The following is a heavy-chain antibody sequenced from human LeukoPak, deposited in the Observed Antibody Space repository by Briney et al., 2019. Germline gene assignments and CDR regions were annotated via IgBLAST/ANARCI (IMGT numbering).Heavy chain of an antibody. V-gene: IGHV4-4*07. D-gene: IGHD6-19*01. Sequence: SSETLSLTCTVSGGSISSYYWSWIRQPAGKGLEWIGRIYTSGSTNYNPSLKSRVTMSVDTSKNQFSLKLSSVTAADTAVYYCARDRLSVAGTTLYPGYYYYYMDVWGKGTTVTVSS. CDR2: IYTSGST. J-gene: IGHJ6*03. CDR1: GGSISSYY. CDR3: ARDRLSVAGTTLYPGYYYYYMDV.